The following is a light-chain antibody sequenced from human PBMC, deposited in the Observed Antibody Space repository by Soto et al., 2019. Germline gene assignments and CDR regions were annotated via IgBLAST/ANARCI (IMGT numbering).Light chain of an antibody. Sequence: QSALTQPPSASGSPGQSVTISCTGTSSDVGGYNFVSWYQQHPGKAPKLMIYEVSERPSGVPDRFSDSKSGNTASLTVSGLSAEGGVVYNSSSFAGSNFGVFAGGPRLTDL. J-gene: IGLJ2*01. CDR3: SSFAGSNFGV. V-gene: IGLV2-8*01. CDR2: EVS. CDR1: SSDVGGYNF.